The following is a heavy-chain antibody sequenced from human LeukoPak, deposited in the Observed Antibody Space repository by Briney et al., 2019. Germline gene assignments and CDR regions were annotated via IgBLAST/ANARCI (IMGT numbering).Heavy chain of an antibody. Sequence: PGGSLRLSCAASGFTFDDFSMHWVRQAPGKGLEWVSLISWDGGITYYADSVKGRFTISRDNSKNSLYLQMNSLRAEDTALYYCAKDITSKAVAGTKLSWGQGTLVTVSS. CDR3: AKDITSKAVAGTKLS. J-gene: IGHJ5*02. D-gene: IGHD6-19*01. V-gene: IGHV3-43*01. CDR1: GFTFDDFS. CDR2: ISWDGGIT.